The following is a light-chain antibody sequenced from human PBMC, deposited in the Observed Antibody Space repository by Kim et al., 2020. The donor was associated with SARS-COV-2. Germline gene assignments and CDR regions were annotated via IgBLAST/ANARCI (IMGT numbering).Light chain of an antibody. CDR1: SSDVGGYNY. Sequence: QSALTQPASVSGSPGQSITISCTGTSSDVGGYNYVSWYQQHPGKAPKLMIYDVSKRPSGVSNRFSGSKSGNTASLTISGLQAEDEADYYCSSYTSISTVVFGTGTKVTVL. J-gene: IGLJ1*01. CDR2: DVS. CDR3: SSYTSISTVV. V-gene: IGLV2-14*01.